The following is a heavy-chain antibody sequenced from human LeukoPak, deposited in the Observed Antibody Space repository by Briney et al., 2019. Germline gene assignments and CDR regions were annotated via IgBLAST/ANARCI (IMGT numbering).Heavy chain of an antibody. CDR1: GYTFTSYY. J-gene: IGHJ4*02. D-gene: IGHD3-22*01. CDR2: INPSCGST. CDR3: TRLYDSSAEPGLY. Sequence: ASVKVSCKASGYTFTSYYMHWVRQAPGQGREWMGVINPSCGSTSYAQKFQGRVTMTRVTSTSTVYMELSSLRSEDTAVYYCTRLYDSSAEPGLYWGQGTLVTVSS. V-gene: IGHV1-46*03.